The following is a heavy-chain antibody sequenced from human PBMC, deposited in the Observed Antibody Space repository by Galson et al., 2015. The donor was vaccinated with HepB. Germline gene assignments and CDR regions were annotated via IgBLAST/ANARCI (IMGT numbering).Heavy chain of an antibody. CDR1: GFTFSSYA. J-gene: IGHJ6*02. Sequence: SLRLSCAASGFTFSSYAMSWVRKAPGKGLEWVSAISGSGGSTYYADSVKGRFTISRDNSKNTLYLQMNSLRAEDTAVYYCAKALRGGTVTISGSGNYYYYYGMDVWGQGTTVTVSS. CDR3: AKALRGGTVTISGSGNYYYYYGMDV. D-gene: IGHD4-17*01. CDR2: ISGSGGST. V-gene: IGHV3-23*01.